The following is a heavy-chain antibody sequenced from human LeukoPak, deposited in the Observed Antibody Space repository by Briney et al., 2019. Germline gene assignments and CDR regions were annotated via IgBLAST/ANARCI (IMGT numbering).Heavy chain of an antibody. CDR2: ISSSSSYI. CDR3: ARVEYCSSTSCFRY. D-gene: IGHD2-2*01. V-gene: IGHV3-21*01. Sequence: GGSLRLSCAASGFTFSSYSMNWVRQAPGKGLEWVSSISSSSSYIYYADSVKGRFTISRDNAKNSLYRQMNSLRAEDTAVYYCARVEYCSSTSCFRYWGQGTLVTVSS. CDR1: GFTFSSYS. J-gene: IGHJ4*02.